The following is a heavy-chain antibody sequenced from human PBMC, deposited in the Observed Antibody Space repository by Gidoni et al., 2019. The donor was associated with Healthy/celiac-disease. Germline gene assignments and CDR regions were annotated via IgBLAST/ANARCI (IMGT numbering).Heavy chain of an antibody. Sequence: QVQLVESGGGVVQPGRSLRLSCAASGFTFSSYGMHWVRQAPGKGLEWVAVIWYDGSNKYYADSVKGRFTISRDNSKNTLYLQMNSLRAEDTAVYYCARGYGDYEDGAFDYWGQGTLVTVSS. CDR1: GFTFSSYG. CDR2: IWYDGSNK. V-gene: IGHV3-33*01. D-gene: IGHD4-17*01. J-gene: IGHJ4*02. CDR3: ARGYGDYEDGAFDY.